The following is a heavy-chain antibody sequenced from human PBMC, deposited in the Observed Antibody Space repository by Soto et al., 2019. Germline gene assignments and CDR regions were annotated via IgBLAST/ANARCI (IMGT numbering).Heavy chain of an antibody. CDR3: ATYYYGSGSSFDY. Sequence: SCAASGFTFSDYYMTWIRQAPGKGLEWVSYISDSETAIYYADSVKGRFTISRDNAKNSLYLQMNSLRAEDTAVYYCATYYYGSGSSFDYWGQGTLVTVSS. V-gene: IGHV3-11*01. D-gene: IGHD3-10*01. J-gene: IGHJ4*02. CDR2: ISDSETAI. CDR1: GFTFSDYY.